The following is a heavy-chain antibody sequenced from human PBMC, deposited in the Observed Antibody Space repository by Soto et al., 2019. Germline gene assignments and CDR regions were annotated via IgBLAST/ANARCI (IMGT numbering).Heavy chain of an antibody. J-gene: IGHJ5*02. CDR1: GASISTNHHN. Sequence: QVQLQGSGPGLVRPSETLSLTCTVSGASISTNHHNWAWVRQPPGKGLEWMGNIHYRGDTYFNPSLGRRLSMAVDTSKNQVSLKLTSVTAADTAVYYCARLPTGYPNWFDPWGQGTLVTVSS. V-gene: IGHV4-39*01. D-gene: IGHD3-9*01. CDR2: IHYRGDT. CDR3: ARLPTGYPNWFDP.